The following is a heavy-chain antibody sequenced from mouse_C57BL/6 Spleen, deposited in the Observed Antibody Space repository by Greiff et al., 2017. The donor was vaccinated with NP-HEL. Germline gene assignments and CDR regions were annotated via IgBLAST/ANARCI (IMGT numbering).Heavy chain of an antibody. Sequence: VQLQQPGAELVKPGASVKLSCTASGYTFTSYWMHWVKQRPGPGLEWIGMIHPNSGSTNYNEKFKSKATLTVDKSSSTAYMQLSSLTSEDSAIYYCAREGGAEEFDYWGQGTTLTVSS. V-gene: IGHV1-64*01. CDR1: GYTFTSYW. CDR2: IHPNSGST. J-gene: IGHJ2*01. CDR3: AREGGAEEFDY.